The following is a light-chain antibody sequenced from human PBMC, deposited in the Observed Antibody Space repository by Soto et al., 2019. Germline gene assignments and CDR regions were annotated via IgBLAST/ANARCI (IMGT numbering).Light chain of an antibody. Sequence: DIQMTQSPSSLSASVGDRVTITCRASQGISDYLAWYQQKPGEVPKLLIFGASALQSGVPSRFSGGGSGTDFTLTISSLQPEDVGTYYCLSYDSSPSWTFGQGTRVEIK. CDR3: LSYDSSPSWT. CDR1: QGISDY. CDR2: GAS. J-gene: IGKJ1*01. V-gene: IGKV1-27*01.